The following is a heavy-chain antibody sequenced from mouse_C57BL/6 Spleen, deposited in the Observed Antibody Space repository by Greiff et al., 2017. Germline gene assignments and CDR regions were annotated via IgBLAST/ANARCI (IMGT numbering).Heavy chain of an antibody. D-gene: IGHD2-1*01. V-gene: IGHV5-16*01. CDR2: INYDGSST. Sequence: EVKVVESEGGLVQPGSSMKLSCTASGSTFSDYYMAWVRQVPEKGLEWVANINYDGSSTYYLDSLKSRFIISRDNAKNILYLQMSSLKSEDTATYYCARDLLWYLRDAYRGQGTLVTVSA. CDR3: ARDLLWYLRDAY. CDR1: GSTFSDYY. J-gene: IGHJ3*01.